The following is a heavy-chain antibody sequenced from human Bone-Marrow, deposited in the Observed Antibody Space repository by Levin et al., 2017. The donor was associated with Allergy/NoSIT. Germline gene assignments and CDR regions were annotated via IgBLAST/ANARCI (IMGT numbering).Heavy chain of an antibody. CDR2: INTISGNA. J-gene: IGHJ3*01. CDR3: AREGGDHLNDAFDV. D-gene: IGHD4-17*01. Sequence: GESLKISCKASGYIFNDYAVHWVRQAPGQGPEWLGWINTISGNALYAPHIRGRVVFSLDTSISTAFLQISRLRPDDTAIYYCAREGGDHLNDAFDVGGQGTLPTVS. V-gene: IGHV7-4-1*02. CDR1: GYIFNDYA.